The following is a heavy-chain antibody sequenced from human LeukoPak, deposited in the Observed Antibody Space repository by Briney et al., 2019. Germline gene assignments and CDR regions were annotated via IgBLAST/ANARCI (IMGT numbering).Heavy chain of an antibody. J-gene: IGHJ4*02. D-gene: IGHD2-15*01. CDR2: LYPGDYDT. V-gene: IGHV5-51*01. CDR3: ARLDCSGGSCYALDY. CDR1: GYSFTSYW. Sequence: GESLKISCKGSGYSFTSYWIGWVRQMPGKGLEWMGILYPGDYDTRYSPSFQGQVPISAGKPLSTAYRQWSSLKASDTAMYYCARLDCSGGSCYALDYWGQGTLVTVSS.